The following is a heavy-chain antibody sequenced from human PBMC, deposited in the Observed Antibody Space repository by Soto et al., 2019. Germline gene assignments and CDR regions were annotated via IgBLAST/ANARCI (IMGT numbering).Heavy chain of an antibody. CDR2: IYYSGST. D-gene: IGHD3-10*01. CDR1: GGSISSGGYY. Sequence: TLSLTCTVSGGSISSGGYYWSWIRQHPGKGLEWIGYIYYSGSTYYNPSPKSRVTISVHTSKNQFSLKLSSVTAADTAVYYCARESNGAGSYNWFDPWGQGTLVTVS. J-gene: IGHJ5*02. V-gene: IGHV4-31*03. CDR3: ARESNGAGSYNWFDP.